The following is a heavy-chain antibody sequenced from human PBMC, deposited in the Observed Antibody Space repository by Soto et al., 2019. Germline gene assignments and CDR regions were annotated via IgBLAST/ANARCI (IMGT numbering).Heavy chain of an antibody. D-gene: IGHD2-2*01. J-gene: IGHJ4*02. CDR1: GFTFSSYA. CDR2: ISGSGGST. CDR3: AKDFIGYCSSTSCYWVDY. Sequence: GGSLRLSCAASGFTFSSYAMSWVRQAPGKGLEWVSAISGSGGSTYYADSVKGRFTISRDNSKHTLYLQMNSLRAEDTAVYYCAKDFIGYCSSTSCYWVDYWGQGTLVTVSS. V-gene: IGHV3-23*01.